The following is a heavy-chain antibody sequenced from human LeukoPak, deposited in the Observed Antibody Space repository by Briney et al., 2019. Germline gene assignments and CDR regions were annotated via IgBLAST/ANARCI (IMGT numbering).Heavy chain of an antibody. CDR1: GGSISSYY. V-gene: IGHV4-59*01. CDR3: ARDVGHFDI. CDR2: IYYSGST. Sequence: PSETLSLTCTVSGGSISSYYWSWIRQPPGKGLEWIGYIYYSGSTNYNPSLKSRVTISVDTSENQFSLKLSSVTAADTAVYYCARDVGHFDIWGQGTMVPVSS. J-gene: IGHJ3*02.